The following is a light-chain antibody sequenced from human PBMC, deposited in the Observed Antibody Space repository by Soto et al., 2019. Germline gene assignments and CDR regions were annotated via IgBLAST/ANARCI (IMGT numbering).Light chain of an antibody. Sequence: DIMMTQSPDSLAVSLGETATINCKSSQSLLYFSNNLDYLTWYQQKPGQPPRLLIYWASTRESGVPDRFSGSGSGTDFTLTITSLQAEDVAVYYCQQYYTTPFTFGPGTKVEIK. CDR1: QSLLYFSNNLDY. J-gene: IGKJ3*01. CDR3: QQYYTTPFT. V-gene: IGKV4-1*01. CDR2: WAS.